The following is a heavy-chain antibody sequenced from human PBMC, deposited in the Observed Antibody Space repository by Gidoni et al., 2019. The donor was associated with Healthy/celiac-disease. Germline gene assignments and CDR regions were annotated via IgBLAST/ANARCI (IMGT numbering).Heavy chain of an antibody. V-gene: IGHV3-13*05. D-gene: IGHD3-16*01. CDR3: ARGRKAFGSATFFFDY. CDR1: GFTFSSYY. CDR2: ISSAGDP. Sequence: EVQLVESGGGLVQPGGSLRLSCAASGFTFSSYYMHWVRQGTGKGLEWFSAISSAGDPYYPGSVKGRFTISRENAKNSLYLQMNSLRAWDTAVYYCARGRKAFGSATFFFDYWGQGTLVTVSS. J-gene: IGHJ4*02.